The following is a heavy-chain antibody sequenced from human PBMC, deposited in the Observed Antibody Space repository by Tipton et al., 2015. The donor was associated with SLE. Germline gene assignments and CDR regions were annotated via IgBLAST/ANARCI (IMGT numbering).Heavy chain of an antibody. V-gene: IGHV4-34*01. CDR1: GGSFSGYY. Sequence: LRLSCAVYGGSFSGYYWSWIRQPPGKGLEWIGEINHSGSTNYNPSLKSRVTISVDTSKNQFSLKLSSVTAADTAVYYCARGGIASRPGGFDYWGQGTLVTVSA. CDR3: ARGGIASRPGGFDY. J-gene: IGHJ4*02. D-gene: IGHD6-13*01. CDR2: INHSGST.